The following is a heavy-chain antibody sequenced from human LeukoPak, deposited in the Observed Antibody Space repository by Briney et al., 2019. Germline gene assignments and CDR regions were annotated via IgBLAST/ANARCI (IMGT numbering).Heavy chain of an antibody. CDR2: ISSSSSYT. D-gene: IGHD3-16*02. V-gene: IGHV3-11*06. CDR1: GFTFDDYA. CDR3: ARDLTFGGVIVTGYFDY. Sequence: GGSLRLSCAASGFTFDDYAMHWIRQAPGKGLEWVSYISSSSSYTNYADSVKGRFTISRDNAKNSLYLQMNSLRAEDTAVYYCARDLTFGGVIVTGYFDYWGQGTLVTVSS. J-gene: IGHJ4*02.